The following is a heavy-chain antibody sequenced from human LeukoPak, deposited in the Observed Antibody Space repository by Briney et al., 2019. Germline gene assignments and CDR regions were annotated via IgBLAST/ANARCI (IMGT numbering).Heavy chain of an antibody. V-gene: IGHV3-30*18. CDR3: AKVVNGGPGYYYDSSGYLDACFDY. D-gene: IGHD3-22*01. CDR1: GFSFSSYG. Sequence: PGGSLRLSCAASGFSFSSYGMHWVRQAPAKGLEGVAVIPYDGSNTYYADSVKGRFTISRDNSKNTLYLQMNSLRAEDTAVYYCAKVVNGGPGYYYDSSGYLDACFDYWGQGTLVTVSS. CDR2: IPYDGSNT. J-gene: IGHJ4*02.